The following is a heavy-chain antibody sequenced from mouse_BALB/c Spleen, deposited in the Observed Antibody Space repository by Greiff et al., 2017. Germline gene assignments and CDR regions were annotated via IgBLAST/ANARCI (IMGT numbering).Heavy chain of an antibody. CDR2: INPSSGYT. CDR1: GYTFTSYT. J-gene: IGHJ3*01. CDR3: ARGSGYWN. D-gene: IGHD3-1*01. V-gene: IGHV1-4*02. Sequence: VQLQQSAAELARPGASVKMSCKASGYTFTSYTMHWVKQRPGQGLEWIGYINPSSGYTEYNQKFKDKTTLTADKSSSTAYMQLSSLTSEDSAVYYCARGSGYWNWGQGTLVTVSA.